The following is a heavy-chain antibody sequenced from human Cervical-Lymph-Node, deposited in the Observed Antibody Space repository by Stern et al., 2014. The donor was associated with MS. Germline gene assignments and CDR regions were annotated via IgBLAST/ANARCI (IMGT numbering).Heavy chain of an antibody. J-gene: IGHJ4*02. V-gene: IGHV2-5*01. Sequence: QVTLRESGPALVRPTQTLTLTCTFSGFSLTTRGVGLAWVRQPPGKALEWLAVIYRHGDERYSPSLTHRLTITEDSSKNQVVLTMTNMDPVDTATYYCAHVRVRDGCFDSSGQGTLVTVSS. CDR1: GFSLTTRGVG. D-gene: IGHD3-10*01. CDR3: AHVRVRDGCFDS. CDR2: IYRHGDE.